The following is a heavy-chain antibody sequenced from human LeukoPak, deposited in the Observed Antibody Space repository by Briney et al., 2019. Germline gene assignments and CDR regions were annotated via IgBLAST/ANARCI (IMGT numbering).Heavy chain of an antibody. CDR2: ISDNSGRI. V-gene: IGHV3-23*01. CDR1: GFNFRTYA. Sequence: PGGSLRLSCAASGFNFRTYAMSWVRQAPGKGLEWVSAISDNSGRIYYADSVKGRFTISRDNSKSTLFMQMNSLRAEDTAVYYCAREYDSSWPSWGQGTLVTVSS. D-gene: IGHD3-22*01. CDR3: AREYDSSWPS. J-gene: IGHJ5*02.